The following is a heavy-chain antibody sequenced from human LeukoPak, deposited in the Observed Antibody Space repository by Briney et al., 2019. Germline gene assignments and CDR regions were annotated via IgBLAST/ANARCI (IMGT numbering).Heavy chain of an antibody. V-gene: IGHV1-2*02. CDR2: INPNSGGT. J-gene: IGHJ4*02. CDR1: GYTLTGYY. D-gene: IGHD2/OR15-2a*01. Sequence: ASVTVSCKPSGYTLTGYYIHWVRQAPAQGLDWMGWINPNSGGTNHAHKSQGRVTITRDTANSTAHMELSSLRPDDHALYYRSGVKSVRRDRQSTHCVDYWGEGTLVTVSS. CDR3: SGVKSVRRDRQSTHCVDY.